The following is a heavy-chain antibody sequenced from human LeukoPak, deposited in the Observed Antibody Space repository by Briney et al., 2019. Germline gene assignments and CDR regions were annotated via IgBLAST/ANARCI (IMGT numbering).Heavy chain of an antibody. CDR2: IYTGANT. J-gene: IGHJ4*02. CDR1: GFTVDSNY. Sequence: PGGSLRLSCAASGFTVDSNYLSWVRQAPGKGLEWVSTIYTGANTYYAASVKGRFTISRDFSKNTVFLHMNSLRAEDTAMYYCARGDDSGYYDYFDYWGQGALVTVSS. D-gene: IGHD3-22*01. CDR3: ARGDDSGYYDYFDY. V-gene: IGHV3-53*01.